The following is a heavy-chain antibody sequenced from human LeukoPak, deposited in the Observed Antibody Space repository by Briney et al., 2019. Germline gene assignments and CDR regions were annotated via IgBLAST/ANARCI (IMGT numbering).Heavy chain of an antibody. Sequence: GGSLRLSCAASGITVNTNYMSWVRQAPGEGLEWVSIIYSGGATFYADSVKGRFTISRESSKNTLWLQMNSLRAEDTAVYYCARLHYDVLTGPFDYWGQGTLVTVSS. J-gene: IGHJ4*02. V-gene: IGHV3-66*04. CDR2: IYSGGAT. CDR3: ARLHYDVLTGPFDY. D-gene: IGHD3-9*01. CDR1: GITVNTNY.